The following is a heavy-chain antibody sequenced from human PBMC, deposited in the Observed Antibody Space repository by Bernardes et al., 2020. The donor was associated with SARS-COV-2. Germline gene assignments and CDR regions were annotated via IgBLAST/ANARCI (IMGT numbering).Heavy chain of an antibody. CDR1: GFTFSRYD. J-gene: IGHJ3*02. Sequence: GGSLRLSCAASGFTFSRYDMHWVRQATGKGLEWVSTIGPAGDPYYAGSVKGRFTISRENAKNSFFLQMNSLRAGDTAVYYCARARGGGAFDIWGQGTMVTVSS. V-gene: IGHV3-13*05. D-gene: IGHD3-16*01. CDR2: IGPAGDP. CDR3: ARARGGGAFDI.